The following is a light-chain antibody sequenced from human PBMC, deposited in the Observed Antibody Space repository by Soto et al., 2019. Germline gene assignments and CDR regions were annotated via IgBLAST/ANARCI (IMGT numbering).Light chain of an antibody. V-gene: IGKV3-15*01. Sequence: EIVMTQSPGTLSVSPGERATLSCRASQSVSSSLDWYQQKPGKAPRLLIYRASTRATDIPARFSGSGSGTEFTLTISSLRSEDFAVYYCQQYNSWPYTFGQGTKLEIK. CDR2: RAS. CDR1: QSVSSS. CDR3: QQYNSWPYT. J-gene: IGKJ2*01.